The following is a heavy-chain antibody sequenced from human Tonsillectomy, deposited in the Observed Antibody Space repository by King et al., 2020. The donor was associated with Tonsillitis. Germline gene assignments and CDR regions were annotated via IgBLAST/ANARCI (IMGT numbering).Heavy chain of an antibody. J-gene: IGHJ5*02. D-gene: IGHD5-12*01. Sequence: VQLVQSEAEVKKSGASVKVSCKASGNTFTSYGISWVRQAPGQGLEWMGWISAYTGNTNYAPELQGRVTMTTDTSASTAYMELRSLRSDDTAVYYCAREGSRYSGYDGGWFDPWGQGTLVTVPP. CDR1: GNTFTSYG. CDR3: AREGSRYSGYDGGWFDP. V-gene: IGHV1-18*01. CDR2: ISAYTGNT.